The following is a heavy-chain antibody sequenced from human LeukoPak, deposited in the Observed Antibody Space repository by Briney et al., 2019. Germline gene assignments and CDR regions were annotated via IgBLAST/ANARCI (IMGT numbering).Heavy chain of an antibody. J-gene: IGHJ5*02. Sequence: SETLSLTCTVSGYSISSGYYWSWIRQPAGKGLEWIGRIYTSGSTNYNPSLKSRVTMSVDTSKNQFSLKLSSVTAADTAVYYCARSGYYNNWFDPWDQGTLVTVSS. CDR1: GYSISSGYY. D-gene: IGHD3-3*01. V-gene: IGHV4-4*07. CDR3: ARSGYYNNWFDP. CDR2: IYTSGST.